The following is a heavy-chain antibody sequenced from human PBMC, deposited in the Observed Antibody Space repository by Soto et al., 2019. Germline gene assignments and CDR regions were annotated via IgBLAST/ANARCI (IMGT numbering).Heavy chain of an antibody. Sequence: QVQLVESGGGVVQPGRSLRLSCAASGFTFSSYAMHWVRQAPGKGLEWVAVVSYDGSNKYYADSVKGRFTISRDNSKNTLYLQVICLRAGETAVYYCARDESPGVYWGQGTLVTVSS. D-gene: IGHD3-10*01. CDR2: VSYDGSNK. J-gene: IGHJ4*02. CDR1: GFTFSSYA. V-gene: IGHV3-30-3*01. CDR3: ARDESPGVY.